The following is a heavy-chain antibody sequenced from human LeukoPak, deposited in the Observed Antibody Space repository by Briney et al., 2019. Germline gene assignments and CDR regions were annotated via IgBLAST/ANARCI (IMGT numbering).Heavy chain of an antibody. CDR1: GGSINTYF. Sequence: NPSETLSLTCTVSGGSINTYFWSWIRQPPGKGLEWIGYIYYSGSTNYNPSLKSRVTISVDTSKNQFSLKLGSVTAADTAVYYCARGVTGGWYGDFQHWGQGTLVTVSS. CDR3: ARGVTGGWYGDFQH. J-gene: IGHJ1*01. CDR2: IYYSGST. V-gene: IGHV4-59*01. D-gene: IGHD6-19*01.